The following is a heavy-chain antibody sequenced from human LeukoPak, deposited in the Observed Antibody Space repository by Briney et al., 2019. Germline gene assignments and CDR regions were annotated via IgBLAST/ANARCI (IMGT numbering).Heavy chain of an antibody. CDR3: ARAPFPDWYFDL. V-gene: IGHV1-46*01. CDR2: INPSGGST. J-gene: IGHJ2*01. Sequence: ASVKVSFTASGYTFTSYYMHWVRQAPGQGLEWMGIINPSGGSTSYAQKFQGRVTMTRDTSTSTVYMELSSLRSEDTAVYYCARAPFPDWYFDLWGRGTLVTVSS. CDR1: GYTFTSYY.